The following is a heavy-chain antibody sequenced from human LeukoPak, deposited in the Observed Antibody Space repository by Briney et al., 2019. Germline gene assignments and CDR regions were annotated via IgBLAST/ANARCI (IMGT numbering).Heavy chain of an antibody. CDR2: IIHDGSEK. CDR3: ARGQYYHIY. CDR1: GFTFGDYA. D-gene: IGHD3-16*01. J-gene: IGHJ4*02. Sequence: PGGSLRLSCTASGFTFGDYAMSWFRQAPGKGLEWVANIIHDGSEKKFVDSVKGRFTISRDNAKNSLYLQMNSLRAEDTALYYCARGQYYHIYWGQGSLVTVSS. V-gene: IGHV3-7*01.